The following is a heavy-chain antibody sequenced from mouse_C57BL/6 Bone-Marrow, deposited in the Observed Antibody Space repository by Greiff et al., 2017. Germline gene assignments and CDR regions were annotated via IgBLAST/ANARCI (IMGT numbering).Heavy chain of an antibody. D-gene: IGHD2-12*01. J-gene: IGHJ4*01. Sequence: QVQLQQPGAELVKPGASVQLSCKASGYTITNYWMHWVKQRPGQGLEWIGMMHPNGGSPDYNEKFKSEATLSVDKSSRTAYMELSSLTSEDSAVYYCARSYNYDDYTMDYWGQGTSVTVSS. CDR3: ARSYNYDDYTMDY. CDR2: MHPNGGSP. V-gene: IGHV1-64*01. CDR1: GYTITNYW.